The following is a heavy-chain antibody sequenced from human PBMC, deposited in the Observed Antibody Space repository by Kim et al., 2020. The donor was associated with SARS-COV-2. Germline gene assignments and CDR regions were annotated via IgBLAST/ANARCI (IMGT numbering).Heavy chain of an antibody. CDR3: AREPYDFWSGYFENKKVDKSDY. V-gene: IGHV1-18*01. Sequence: ASVKVSCKASGYTFTSYGISWVRQAPGQGLEWMGWISAYNGNTNYAQKLQGRVTMTTDTSTSTAYMELRSLRSDDTAVYYCAREPYDFWSGYFENKKVDKSDYWGQGTLVTVSS. J-gene: IGHJ4*02. D-gene: IGHD3-3*01. CDR1: GYTFTSYG. CDR2: ISAYNGNT.